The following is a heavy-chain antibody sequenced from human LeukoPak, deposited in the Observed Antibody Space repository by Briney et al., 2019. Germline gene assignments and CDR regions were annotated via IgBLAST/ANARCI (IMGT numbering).Heavy chain of an antibody. Sequence: ASVKVSCKVSGYTLTELSMHWVRQAPGKGLEWMGGFDPEDGETIYAQKFQGRVTMTEDTSTDTAYMELSSLRSEDTAVYYCATSADIVVVVATDAFDIWGQGTMVTVSS. CDR1: GYTLTELS. J-gene: IGHJ3*02. D-gene: IGHD2-15*01. V-gene: IGHV1-24*01. CDR3: ATSADIVVVVATDAFDI. CDR2: FDPEDGET.